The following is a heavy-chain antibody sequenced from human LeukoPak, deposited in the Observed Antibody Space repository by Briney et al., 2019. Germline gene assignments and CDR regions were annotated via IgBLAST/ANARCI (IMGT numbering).Heavy chain of an antibody. J-gene: IGHJ4*02. D-gene: IGHD7-27*01. CDR3: ARQTGDSPLYYFDY. CDR2: INPNSGGT. CDR1: GYTFTGHY. V-gene: IGHV1-2*02. Sequence: ASVRVSCKGSGYTFTGHYMHLVRQAPGQGLEWMGWINPNSGGTNYAQRFQGRVTMTRDTSISTAYMELSRLRSDDTAVYYCARQTGDSPLYYFDYWGQGTLVTVSS.